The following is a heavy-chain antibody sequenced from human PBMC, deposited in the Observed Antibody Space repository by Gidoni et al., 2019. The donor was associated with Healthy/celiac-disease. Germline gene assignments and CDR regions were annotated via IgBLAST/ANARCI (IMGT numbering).Heavy chain of an antibody. CDR2: IKSKTDGGTT. D-gene: IGHD3-22*01. CDR1: GFTFSNAW. CDR3: TTDPITMIVVVMDGMDV. J-gene: IGHJ6*02. V-gene: IGHV3-15*01. Sequence: EVQLVESGGGLVKPGGSLRLSCAASGFTFSNAWMSWVRQAPGKGLEWVGRIKSKTDGGTTDYAAPVKGRFTISRDDSKNTLYLQMNSLKTEDTAVYYCTTDPITMIVVVMDGMDVWGQGTTVTVSS.